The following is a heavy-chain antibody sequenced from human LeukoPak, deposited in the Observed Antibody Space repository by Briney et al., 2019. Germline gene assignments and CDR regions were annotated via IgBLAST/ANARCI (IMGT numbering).Heavy chain of an antibody. CDR2: ISASGGST. CDR1: GFTFSSYG. Sequence: GGSLRLSCAASGFTFSSYGVSWVRQAPGKGLEWVSSISASGGSTYYADSVKGRFTISRDNSKNTLYLQMNSLRAEDTAVYYCAKGNWGERLDWYFDLWGRGTLVTVSS. CDR3: AKGNWGERLDWYFDL. D-gene: IGHD1-26*01. J-gene: IGHJ2*01. V-gene: IGHV3-23*01.